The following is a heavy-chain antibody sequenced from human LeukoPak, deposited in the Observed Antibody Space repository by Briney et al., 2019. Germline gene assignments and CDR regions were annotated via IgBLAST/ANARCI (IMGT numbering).Heavy chain of an antibody. J-gene: IGHJ4*02. CDR3: ARMVAAARYFDY. CDR2: IYYNGST. CDR1: GGSISSYY. D-gene: IGHD2-15*01. V-gene: IGHV4-59*08. Sequence: SETLSLTCTVSGGSISSYYWSWIRQPPGKGLEWIGYIYYNGSTNYNPSLKSRVTISVDTSKNQFSLKLSSVTAADTAVYYCARMVAAARYFDYWGQGTLVTVSS.